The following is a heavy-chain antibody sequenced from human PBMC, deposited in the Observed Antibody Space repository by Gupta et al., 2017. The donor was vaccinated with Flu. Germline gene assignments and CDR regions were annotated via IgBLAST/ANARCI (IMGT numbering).Heavy chain of an antibody. CDR1: GFTFSSYA. Sequence: EVQLLESGGGLVQPGGSLRLSCAASGFTFSSYAMSWVRQAPGKGLEWVSAISGSGGSTYYADSVKGRFTISRDNSKNTLYLQMNSLRAEDTAVYYCAKGGLLWFGELWRTHFDYWGQGTLVTVSS. D-gene: IGHD3-10*01. CDR2: ISGSGGST. CDR3: AKGGLLWFGELWRTHFDY. J-gene: IGHJ4*02. V-gene: IGHV3-23*01.